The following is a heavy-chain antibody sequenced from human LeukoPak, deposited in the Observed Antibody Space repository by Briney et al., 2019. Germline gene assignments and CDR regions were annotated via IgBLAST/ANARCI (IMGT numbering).Heavy chain of an antibody. V-gene: IGHV1-18*01. Sequence: GASVKVSCTAPGYTFTSYGISWVRQAPGQGLEWMGWISAYDGNTNYAQKLQGRVTMTTDTSTSTAYMELRSLRSDDTAVYYCARGPGVRGVIIYYYYMDVWGKGTTVTVSS. CDR2: ISAYDGNT. CDR1: GYTFTSYG. J-gene: IGHJ6*03. D-gene: IGHD3-10*01. CDR3: ARGPGVRGVIIYYYYMDV.